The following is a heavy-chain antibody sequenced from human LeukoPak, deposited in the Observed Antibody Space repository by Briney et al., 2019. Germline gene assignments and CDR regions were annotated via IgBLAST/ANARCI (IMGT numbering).Heavy chain of an antibody. CDR3: ARLRYAGSYVDY. D-gene: IGHD1-26*01. J-gene: IGHJ4*02. CDR1: GGSINSYY. Sequence: SETLSLTCTVSGGSINSYYWSWFRQPPGKGLECIASIYSSGSTNYNPSLKSRVTISVDTSKNQFSLKLSSVTAADTAVYYCARLRYAGSYVDYWGQGTLVTVSS. V-gene: IGHV4-4*09. CDR2: IYSSGST.